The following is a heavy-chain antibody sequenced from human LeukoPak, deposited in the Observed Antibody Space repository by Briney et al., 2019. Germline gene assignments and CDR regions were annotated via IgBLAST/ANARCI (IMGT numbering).Heavy chain of an antibody. V-gene: IGHV4-59*12. J-gene: IGHJ4*02. D-gene: IGHD4-17*01. CDR3: ARGRYGDSFDY. Sequence: MPSETLSLTCTVSGGSISSYYWSWIRQPPGKGLEWIGYIYYRGSTNYNPSLKSRVTISVDTSKNQFSLKLSSVTAADTAVYYCARGRYGDSFDYWGQGTLVTVSS. CDR2: IYYRGST. CDR1: GGSISSYY.